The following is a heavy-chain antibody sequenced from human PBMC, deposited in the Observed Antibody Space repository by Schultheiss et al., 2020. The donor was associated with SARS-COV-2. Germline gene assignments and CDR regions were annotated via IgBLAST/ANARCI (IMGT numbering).Heavy chain of an antibody. CDR1: GYTFTGYY. D-gene: IGHD5-12*01. CDR3: ARGGDIVATIGRVYYYGMDV. CDR2: INPNSGGT. V-gene: IGHV1-2*02. Sequence: ASVKVSCKASGYTFTGYYMHWVRQAPGQGLEWMGWINPNSGGTNYAQKFQGRVTMTRDTSISTAYMELSRLRSEDTAVYYCARGGDIVATIGRVYYYGMDVWGQGTTVTVSS. J-gene: IGHJ6*02.